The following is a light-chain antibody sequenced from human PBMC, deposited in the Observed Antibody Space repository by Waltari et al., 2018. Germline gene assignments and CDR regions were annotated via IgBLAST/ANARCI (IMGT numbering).Light chain of an antibody. CDR2: SDK. CDR1: KIESKS. J-gene: IGLJ1*01. CDR3: QVWDDSLGV. V-gene: IGLV3-9*01. Sequence: SYDLTQPLSVSVALGQTATIACGVDKIESKSVHWYQQRPGQAPILIIYSDKYRLSGIPERFSASNSGNTATLTISRAQVGDEGVYFCQVWDDSLGVFGPGTRVAVL.